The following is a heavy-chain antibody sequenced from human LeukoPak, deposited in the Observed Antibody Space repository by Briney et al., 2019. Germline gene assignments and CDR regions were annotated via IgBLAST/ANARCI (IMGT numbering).Heavy chain of an antibody. CDR2: ISGGSSTI. D-gene: IGHD3-10*01. J-gene: IGHJ2*01. V-gene: IGHV3-48*02. CDR3: AREIRDWYFDL. Sequence: EGSLRLSCAVYGFTFRTQSMNWVRQAPGKGLEWVSYISGGSSTIHYADSVKGRFTISRDNSKNSLYLQLNSLGDDDTAVYYCAREIRDWYFDLWGRGTLVTVSS. CDR1: GFTFRTQS.